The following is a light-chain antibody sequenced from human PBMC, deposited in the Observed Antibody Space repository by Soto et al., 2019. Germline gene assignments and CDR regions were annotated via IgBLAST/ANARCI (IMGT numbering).Light chain of an antibody. Sequence: QSVLTQPASVSGSPGQSITISCTGTSSDVGSYTLVSWYQHHPGKAPKLMIYEVSKRPSGVSNRFSGSKSGNTASLTISGLQAEDEADYYCCSYAGSSTLVFGTGTKVTVL. CDR2: EVS. V-gene: IGLV2-23*02. CDR3: CSYAGSSTLV. CDR1: SSDVGSYTL. J-gene: IGLJ1*01.